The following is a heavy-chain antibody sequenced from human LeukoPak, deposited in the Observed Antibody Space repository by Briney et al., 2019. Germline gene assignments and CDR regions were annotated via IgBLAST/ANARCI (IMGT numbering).Heavy chain of an antibody. CDR1: GGSISSYY. V-gene: IGHV4-59*01. CDR2: IYYSGST. J-gene: IGHJ6*02. Sequence: SETLSLTSPVSGGSISSYYWSWTRQPPGKGLELNGYIYYSGSTNYNPPLKSRVTISVDTSKNQFSLKLSSVTAADTAVNYCARGYYYYGMDVWGQGTTVTVSS. CDR3: ARGYYYYGMDV.